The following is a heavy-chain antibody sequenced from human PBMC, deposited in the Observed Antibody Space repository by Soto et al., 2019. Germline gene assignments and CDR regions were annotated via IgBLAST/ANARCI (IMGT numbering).Heavy chain of an antibody. CDR2: IYYSGST. CDR1: GGSISSGDYY. V-gene: IGHV4-30-4*01. J-gene: IGHJ5*02. Sequence: QVQLQESGPGLVKPSQTLSLTCTVSGGSISSGDYYWSWIRQPPGKGLEWIGYIYYSGSTYYNPSLKSRVTISVDTSKNQFSLKLSSVTAADTAVYYCARGTPYGDYAINWFDPWGQGTLVTVSS. CDR3: ARGTPYGDYAINWFDP. D-gene: IGHD4-17*01.